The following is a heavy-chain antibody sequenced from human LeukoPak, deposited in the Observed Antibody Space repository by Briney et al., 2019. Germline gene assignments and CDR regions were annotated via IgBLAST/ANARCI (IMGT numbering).Heavy chain of an antibody. J-gene: IGHJ6*03. D-gene: IGHD2-15*01. CDR2: INPNSGGT. CDR3: ARPQVGQGGGGYLYYYNYMDV. Sequence: GASVKVSCKASGYTFTGYYMHRVRQAPGQGLEWMGWINPNSGGTNYAQKFQGRVTMTRDTSISTAYMELSRLRSDDTAVYYCARPQVGQGGGGYLYYYNYMDVWGKGTTVTVSS. V-gene: IGHV1-2*02. CDR1: GYTFTGYY.